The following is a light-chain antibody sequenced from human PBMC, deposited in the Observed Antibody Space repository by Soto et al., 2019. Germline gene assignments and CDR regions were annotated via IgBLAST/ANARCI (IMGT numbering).Light chain of an antibody. J-gene: IGKJ2*02. CDR2: GAS. CDR3: HQYNECPRT. V-gene: IGKV3-15*01. Sequence: ETVMTQSPATLSVSPGERVTLSCKASQSVRTNLVWYQQRPGQPPRLLIYGASDRVAGVPARISGSGSGTDFTLTISSRQSEDGAVYYCHQYNECPRTFGHGTKLEFK. CDR1: QSVRTN.